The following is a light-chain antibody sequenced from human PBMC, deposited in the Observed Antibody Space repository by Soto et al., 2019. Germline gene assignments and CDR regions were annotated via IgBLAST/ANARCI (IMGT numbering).Light chain of an antibody. CDR3: QQYMRYS. V-gene: IGKV1-5*01. CDR1: SRISNW. Sequence: DIHMTQSPSTLSGSLGDRVTMPCRTSSRISNWLTWYQENPGTAPKXLIXHASTLESGVPSRFSGSGSGTEFTLTIRSLDPDEFATCYCQQYMRYSFGQGTKVDIK. J-gene: IGKJ1*01. CDR2: HAS.